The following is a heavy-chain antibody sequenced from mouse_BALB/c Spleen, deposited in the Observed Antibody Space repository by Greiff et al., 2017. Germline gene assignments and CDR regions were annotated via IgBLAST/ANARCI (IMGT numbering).Heavy chain of an antibody. CDR3: ARGYYSWFAY. V-gene: IGHV1-80*01. J-gene: IGHJ3*01. CDR2: IYPGDGDT. CDR1: GYAFSSYW. Sequence: VQLVESGAELVRPGSSVKISCKASGYAFSSYWMNWVKQRPGQGLEWIGQIYPGDGDTNYNGKLKGKATLTADKSSSTAYMQLSSLTSEDSAVYFCARGYYSWFAYWGQGTLVTVSA. D-gene: IGHD2-12*01.